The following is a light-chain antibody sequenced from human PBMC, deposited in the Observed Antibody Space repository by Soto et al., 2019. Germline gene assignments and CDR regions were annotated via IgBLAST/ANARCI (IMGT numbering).Light chain of an antibody. J-gene: IGKJ4*01. CDR3: QQRSNWPLT. CDR1: QSVSSY. CDR2: DAS. V-gene: IGKV3-11*01. Sequence: EIVLTQSPATLSLSPGERATLSCRASQSVSSYLAWYQQKPCQALRLLIYDASNRATGIPARFSGSGSGTDFTLTISSLEPEDFAVYYCQQRSNWPLTFGGGTKVDI.